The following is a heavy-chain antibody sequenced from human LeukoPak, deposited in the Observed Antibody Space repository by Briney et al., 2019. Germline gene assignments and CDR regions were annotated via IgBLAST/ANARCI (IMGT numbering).Heavy chain of an antibody. CDR3: AKSYYDFWSGYYIRGGDAFDI. J-gene: IGHJ3*02. Sequence: ASVKVSCKASGYTFTSYAMHWVRQAPGQRLEWMGWINAGNGNTKYSQKFQGRVTITRDTSASTAYMELSSLRSDDTAVYYCAKSYYDFWSGYYIRGGDAFDIWGQGTMVTVSS. V-gene: IGHV1-3*01. CDR2: INAGNGNT. CDR1: GYTFTSYA. D-gene: IGHD3-3*01.